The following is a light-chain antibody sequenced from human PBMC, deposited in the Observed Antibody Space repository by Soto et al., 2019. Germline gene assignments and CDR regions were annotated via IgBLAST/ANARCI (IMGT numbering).Light chain of an antibody. CDR3: QHYNDSPFT. J-gene: IGKJ3*01. V-gene: IGKV1-5*01. CDR2: DVY. CDR1: QSIGSW. Sequence: DIQMTQSPSTLSASVGDRVTITCRASQSIGSWLAWYLQNPGKAPKLLIYDVYGLQIGVPSSVSGSGSCTEFTITISSLQPDYFATYYCQHYNDSPFTFGRGTKVDIK.